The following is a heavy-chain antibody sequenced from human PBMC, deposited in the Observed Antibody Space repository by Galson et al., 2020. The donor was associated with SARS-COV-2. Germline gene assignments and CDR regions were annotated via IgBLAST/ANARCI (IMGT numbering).Heavy chain of an antibody. D-gene: IGHD3-3*01. J-gene: IGHJ6*03. CDR1: GYTFTSYD. CDR2: MNPNSGNT. V-gene: IGHV1-8*01. Sequence: ASVKVSCKASGYTFTSYDINWVRQATGQGLEWMGWMNPNSGNTGYAQKFQGRVTMTRNTSISTAYMELSSLRSEDTAVYYCARVGGDGRSRAYYDFWSGYYNHYYYYMDVWGKGTTVTVSS. CDR3: ARVGGDGRSRAYYDFWSGYYNHYYYYMDV.